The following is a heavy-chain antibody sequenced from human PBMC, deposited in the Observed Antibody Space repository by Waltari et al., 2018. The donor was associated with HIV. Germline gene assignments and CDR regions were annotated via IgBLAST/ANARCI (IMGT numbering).Heavy chain of an antibody. CDR1: GGSISSGAYY. CDR2: IYYSGST. J-gene: IGHJ3*02. V-gene: IGHV4-31*03. D-gene: IGHD3-9*01. Sequence: QVQLQESGPGLVKPSQTLSLTCNVSGGSISSGAYYWTWIRQHPGKVLEWIGYIYYSGSTDYNPSLKSRVTISIDASKNQFSLKLSSVTAADTAVYYCARYLGYDILTAYFDAFDIWGQGTMVTVSS. CDR3: ARYLGYDILTAYFDAFDI.